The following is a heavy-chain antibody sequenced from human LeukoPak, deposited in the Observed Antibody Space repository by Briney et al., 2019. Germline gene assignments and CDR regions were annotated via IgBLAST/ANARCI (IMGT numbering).Heavy chain of an antibody. D-gene: IGHD3-22*01. CDR2: ISSSSSTI. Sequence: GGSLRLSCAASGFTFSSYSMNWVRQAPGKGLEWVSYISSSSSTIYYADSVKGRFTISRDNAKNSLYLQMNSLRAEDTAVYYCAKDRGNYYDSSGYYTNWGQGTLVTVSS. CDR3: AKDRGNYYDSSGYYTN. J-gene: IGHJ4*02. CDR1: GFTFSSYS. V-gene: IGHV3-48*01.